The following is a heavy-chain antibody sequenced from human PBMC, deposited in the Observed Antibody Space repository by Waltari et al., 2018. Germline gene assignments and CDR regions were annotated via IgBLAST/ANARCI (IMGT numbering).Heavy chain of an antibody. CDR2: MNPNSGNT. J-gene: IGHJ4*02. Sequence: QVQLVQSGAEVKKPGASVKVSCKASGYTFTSYDINWVRQATGQGLEWMGWMNPNSGNTGYAQKFQGRVTMTRNTSISTAYMELSSLRSEDTAVYYCARPRGVYGSGSYWNDYWGQGTLVTVSS. V-gene: IGHV1-8*01. D-gene: IGHD3-10*01. CDR3: ARPRGVYGSGSYWNDY. CDR1: GYTFTSYD.